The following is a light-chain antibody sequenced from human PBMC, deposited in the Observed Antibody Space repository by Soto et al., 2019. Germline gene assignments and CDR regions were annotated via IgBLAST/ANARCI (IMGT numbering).Light chain of an antibody. Sequence: ESVLTQSPGTLPLSPGERATLSCRATESVSSNYLAWYQQKPGQAPRGLIYGATIRGTGIPDRFSGSGSETDFTLTISRLEPEDFAVYYCHQYGTSPRTFGQGTKVEIK. CDR3: HQYGTSPRT. J-gene: IGKJ1*01. CDR2: GAT. CDR1: ESVSSNY. V-gene: IGKV3-20*01.